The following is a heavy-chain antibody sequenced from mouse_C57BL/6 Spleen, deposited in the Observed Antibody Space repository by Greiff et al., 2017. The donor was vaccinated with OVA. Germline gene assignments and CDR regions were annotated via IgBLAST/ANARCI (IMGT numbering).Heavy chain of an antibody. D-gene: IGHD1-1*01. J-gene: IGHJ4*01. V-gene: IGHV5-17*01. CDR1: GFTFSDYG. Sequence: EVKVVESGGGLVKPGGSLKLSCAASGFTFSDYGMHWVRQAPEKGLEWVAYISSGSSTISYADTVKGRFTISRDNAKNTLFLQMTSLRSEDTAMYYCATTVVATPYAMDYWGQGTSVTVSS. CDR2: ISSGSSTI. CDR3: ATTVVATPYAMDY.